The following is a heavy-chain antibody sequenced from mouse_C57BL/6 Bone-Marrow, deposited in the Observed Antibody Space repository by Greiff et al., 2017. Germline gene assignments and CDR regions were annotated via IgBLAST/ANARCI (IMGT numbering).Heavy chain of an antibody. CDR2: ISSGGSYT. CDR1: GFTFSSYG. Sequence: EVKLVESGGDLVKPGGSLKLSCAASGFTFSSYGMSWVRQTPDKRLEWVATISSGGSYTYYPDSVKGRFTISRDNAKNTLYLQMSSLKSEDTAMYCCARRYYYGSSSNFDYWGQGTTLTVSS. CDR3: ARRYYYGSSSNFDY. V-gene: IGHV5-6*02. J-gene: IGHJ2*01. D-gene: IGHD1-1*01.